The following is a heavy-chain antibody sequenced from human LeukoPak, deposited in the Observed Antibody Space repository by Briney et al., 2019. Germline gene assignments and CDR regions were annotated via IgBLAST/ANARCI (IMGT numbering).Heavy chain of an antibody. CDR1: GFTFSSYA. CDR2: ISGSGGST. D-gene: IGHD3-22*01. V-gene: IGHV3-23*01. CDR3: VKKSPYYYDSSPSPFDY. J-gene: IGHJ4*02. Sequence: GGSLRLSCAASGFTFSSYAMSWVRQAPGKGLEWVSAISGSGGSTYYADSVKGRFTISRDNSKNTLYLQMNSLRAEDTAVYYCVKKSPYYYDSSPSPFDYWGQGTLVTVSS.